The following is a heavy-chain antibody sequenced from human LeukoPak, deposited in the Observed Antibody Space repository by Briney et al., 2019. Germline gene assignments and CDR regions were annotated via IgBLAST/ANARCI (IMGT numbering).Heavy chain of an antibody. CDR2: IYYSGST. V-gene: IGHV4-59*01. J-gene: IGHJ6*03. D-gene: IGHD3-16*02. Sequence: SETLSLTCTVSGGSIRSYYWSWIRQPPGKGLEWIGYIYYSGSTNYNPSLKSRVTISVDTSKNQFSLKLSSVTAADTAVYYCARERYDYVWGSYRQTAWYMDVWGKGTTVTISS. CDR3: ARERYDYVWGSYRQTAWYMDV. CDR1: GGSIRSYY.